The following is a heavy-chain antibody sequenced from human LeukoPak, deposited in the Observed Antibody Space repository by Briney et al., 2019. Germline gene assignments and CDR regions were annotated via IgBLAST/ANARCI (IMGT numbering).Heavy chain of an antibody. CDR2: IKSKTDGGTT. CDR3: TTDATWIQLWLPYDY. Sequence: GGSLRLSCAASGFTFSNAWMSWVRQAPGKGLEWVCRIKSKTDGGTTDYAAHVKGRFTISSDDSKNTMYLQMNSLKTEDTAVYYCTTDATWIQLWLPYDYWGQGTLVTVSS. V-gene: IGHV3-15*01. CDR1: GFTFSNAW. D-gene: IGHD5-18*01. J-gene: IGHJ4*02.